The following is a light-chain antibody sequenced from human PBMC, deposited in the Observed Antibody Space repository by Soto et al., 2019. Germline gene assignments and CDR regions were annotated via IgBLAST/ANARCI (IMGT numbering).Light chain of an antibody. CDR2: DVS. Sequence: QSVLTQPASVSGSPGQSIAMSCTGTSSDVGGYNYVSWYQQHPGKAPKLMIYDVSARPSGVSNRFSGSKSDNTASLTISGLQGEDEAEYYCRSFTSSNTVIFGGGTQLTVL. J-gene: IGLJ2*01. V-gene: IGLV2-14*01. CDR1: SSDVGGYNY. CDR3: RSFTSSNTVI.